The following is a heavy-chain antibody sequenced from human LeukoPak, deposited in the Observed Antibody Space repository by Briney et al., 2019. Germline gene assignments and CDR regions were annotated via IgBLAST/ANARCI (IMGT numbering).Heavy chain of an antibody. J-gene: IGHJ4*02. CDR1: GFTVTSNY. V-gene: IGHV3-66*01. CDR2: IYTGGST. Sequence: GGSLRHSCAASGFTVTSNYMSWVRQAPGKGLEWVSVIYTGGSTHYADSVKGRFTISRDNSKNTLYLEMNSLRADDTAVYYCARDPVGATTPYYFDYWGQGALVTVSS. CDR3: ARDPVGATTPYYFDY. D-gene: IGHD1-26*01.